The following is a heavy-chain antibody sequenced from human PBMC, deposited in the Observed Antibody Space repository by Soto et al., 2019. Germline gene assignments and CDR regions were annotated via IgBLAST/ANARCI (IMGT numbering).Heavy chain of an antibody. CDR2: ISAYDDNT. D-gene: IGHD3-22*01. V-gene: IGHV1-18*01. Sequence: ASVKVSCKASGYRFTSYGISWVRQAPGQGLEWLGWISAYDDNTKYAQTLQGRVSMSTDTSTNTAYMELRGLRSDDTAMYYCARGGYYDSSGSRNYHYYGMKVWGQGTTVTVSS. CDR1: GYRFTSYG. J-gene: IGHJ6*02. CDR3: ARGGYYDSSGSRNYHYYGMKV.